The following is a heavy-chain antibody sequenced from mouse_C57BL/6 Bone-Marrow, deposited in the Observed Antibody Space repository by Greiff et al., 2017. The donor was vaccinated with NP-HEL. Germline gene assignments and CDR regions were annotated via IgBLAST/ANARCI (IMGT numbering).Heavy chain of an antibody. CDR1: GYTFTSYW. D-gene: IGHD4-1*01. J-gene: IGHJ3*01. V-gene: IGHV1-64*01. CDR3: ARINWDGFAY. CDR2: IHPNSGST. Sequence: VQLQQSGAELVKPGASVKLSCKASGYTFTSYWMHWVKQRPGQGLEWIGMIHPNSGSTNYNEKFKSKATLTVDKSSSTAYMQLSSLTSEDSAVYYCARINWDGFAYWGQGTLVTVSA.